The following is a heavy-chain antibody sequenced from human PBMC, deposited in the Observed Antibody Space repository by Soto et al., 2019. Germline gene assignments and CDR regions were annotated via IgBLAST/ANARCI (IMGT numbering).Heavy chain of an antibody. D-gene: IGHD5-12*01. Sequence: SETLALSPPISSAPVEISYSTWLRQPSRKGLELIGYIYYSGSTNYNPSLKSRVTISVDMSKSQFSLKLSSVTAADTAVYYCARGGWLQNYNYYGMDVWGQGTTVTVSS. CDR3: ARGGWLQNYNYYGMDV. CDR2: IYYSGST. V-gene: IGHV4-59*02. J-gene: IGHJ6*02. CDR1: SAPVEISY.